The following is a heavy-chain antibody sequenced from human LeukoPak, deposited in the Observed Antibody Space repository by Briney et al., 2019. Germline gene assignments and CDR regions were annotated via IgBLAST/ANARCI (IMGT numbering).Heavy chain of an antibody. CDR2: IIPIFGTA. J-gene: IGHJ6*03. D-gene: IGHD2-2*01. CDR3: ASGYCSSTSCYGYYYYYYMDV. Sequence: AASVKVSCKVSGGTFSSYAISWVRQAPGQGLEWMGGIIPIFGTANYAQKFQGRVTITTDESTSTAYMELSSLRSEDTAVYYCASGYCSSTSCYGYYYYYYMDVWGKGTTVTVSS. V-gene: IGHV1-69*05. CDR1: GGTFSSYA.